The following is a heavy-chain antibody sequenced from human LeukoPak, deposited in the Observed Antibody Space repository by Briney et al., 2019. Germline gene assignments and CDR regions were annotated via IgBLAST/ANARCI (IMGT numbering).Heavy chain of an antibody. Sequence: KPSQTLSLTCTVSGGSISSGGYYWSWIRQPPGKGLEWIGYIYHSGSTYYNPSLKSRVTISVDRSKNQFSLKLSSVTAADTAVYYCARTSEDRRLCSSTSCSYYFDYWGQGTLVTVSS. D-gene: IGHD2-2*01. J-gene: IGHJ4*02. V-gene: IGHV4-30-2*01. CDR3: ARTSEDRRLCSSTSCSYYFDY. CDR2: IYHSGST. CDR1: GGSISSGGYY.